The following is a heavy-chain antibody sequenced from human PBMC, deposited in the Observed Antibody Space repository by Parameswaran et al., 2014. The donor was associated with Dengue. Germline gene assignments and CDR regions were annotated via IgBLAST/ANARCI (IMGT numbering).Heavy chain of an antibody. CDR3: ARDEGYYDSSGYYSLDY. D-gene: IGHD3-22*01. CDR2: INPNSGGT. V-gene: IGHV1-2*04. J-gene: IGHJ4*02. Sequence: WVRQAPGQGLEWMGWINPNSGGTNYAQKFQGWVTMTRDTSISTAYMELSRLRSDDTAVYYCARDEGYYDSSGYYSLDYWGQGTLVTVSS.